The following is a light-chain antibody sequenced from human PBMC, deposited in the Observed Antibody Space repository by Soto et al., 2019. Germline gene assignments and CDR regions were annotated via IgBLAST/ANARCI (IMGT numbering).Light chain of an antibody. Sequence: DIHMTHSPSSLSASVGDRVTITFRTSQSISSYLNWYQQKPGKAPKLLIYAASSLQSGVPSRFSGSGSGTDFTLTISSLKPEDSATYYCQQSYNTLMYTFGQGTRMEIK. CDR1: QSISSY. V-gene: IGKV1-39*01. J-gene: IGKJ5*01. CDR2: AAS. CDR3: QQSYNTLMYT.